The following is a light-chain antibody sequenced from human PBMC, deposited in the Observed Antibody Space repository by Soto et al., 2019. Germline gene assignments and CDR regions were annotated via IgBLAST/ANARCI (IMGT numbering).Light chain of an antibody. V-gene: IGKV3-15*01. CDR2: GAS. CDR3: QQYTNWPPIT. J-gene: IGKJ5*01. CDR1: QSVSSN. Sequence: ETVMTQSPATLSVSPGEGATLSCRASQSVSSNLAWYQQKPGQAPRLLIYGASTRATGIPARFSGSGSGTAFTLTISSLQSEDFAIYYCQQYTNWPPITFGQGTRLEIK.